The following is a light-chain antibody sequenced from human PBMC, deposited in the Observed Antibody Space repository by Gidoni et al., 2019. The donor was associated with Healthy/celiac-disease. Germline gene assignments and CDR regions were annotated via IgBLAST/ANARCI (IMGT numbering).Light chain of an antibody. CDR2: QDS. Sequence: YELTQPTSVSVSPGQTASITCSGDQLGDKYACWYQQKPGQSPVLVIYQDSKRPSGIPERFSGSNSGNTATLTISGTQAMDEAYYYCQAWDSSTVVVGGGTKLTVL. J-gene: IGLJ2*01. V-gene: IGLV3-1*01. CDR3: QAWDSSTVV. CDR1: QLGDKY.